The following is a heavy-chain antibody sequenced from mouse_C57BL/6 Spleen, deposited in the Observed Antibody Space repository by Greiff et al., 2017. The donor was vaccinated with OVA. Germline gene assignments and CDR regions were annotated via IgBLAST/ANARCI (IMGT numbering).Heavy chain of an antibody. CDR1: GFTFTDYY. Sequence: EVQGVESGGGLVQPGGSLSLSCAASGFTFTDYYMSWVRQPPGKALEWLGFIRNKANGYTTEYSASVKGRFTISRDKSQSILYLKMNALRAEESATYYCARYNYDSSYGFAYWGQGTLVTVSA. J-gene: IGHJ3*01. CDR3: ARYNYDSSYGFAY. CDR2: IRNKANGYTT. V-gene: IGHV7-3*01. D-gene: IGHD1-1*01.